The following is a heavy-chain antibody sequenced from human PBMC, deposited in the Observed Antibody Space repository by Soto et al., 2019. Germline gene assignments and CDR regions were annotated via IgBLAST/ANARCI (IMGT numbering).Heavy chain of an antibody. Sequence: ASETLSLTCTVSGGSISSGDYYWSWIRQPPGKGLEWIGYIYYSGSTYYNPSLKSRVTISVDTSKNQFSLKLSSVTAADTAVYYCARDYMVRGVMRWFDPWGQGTLVTVSS. D-gene: IGHD3-10*01. CDR1: GGSISSGDYY. V-gene: IGHV4-30-4*01. CDR2: IYYSGST. CDR3: ARDYMVRGVMRWFDP. J-gene: IGHJ5*02.